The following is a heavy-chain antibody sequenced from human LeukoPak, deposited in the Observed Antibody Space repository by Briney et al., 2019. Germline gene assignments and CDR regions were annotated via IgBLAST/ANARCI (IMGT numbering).Heavy chain of an antibody. D-gene: IGHD3-10*01. CDR2: ISYDGSNK. CDR3: AKDGHGSGSYYIVPLYYFDY. CDR1: GFTFSSYA. J-gene: IGHJ4*02. V-gene: IGHV3-30*04. Sequence: GRSLRLSCAASGFTFSSYAMHWVRQAPGKGLEWVALISYDGSNKYYADSVKGRFTISRDNSKNTLYLQMNSLRAEDTAVYYCAKDGHGSGSYYIVPLYYFDYWGQGTLVTVSS.